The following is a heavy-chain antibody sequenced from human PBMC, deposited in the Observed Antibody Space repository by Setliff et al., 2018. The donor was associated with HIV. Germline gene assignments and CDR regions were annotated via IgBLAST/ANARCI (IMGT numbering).Heavy chain of an antibody. D-gene: IGHD2-2*01. V-gene: IGHV4-31*03. Sequence: SETLSLTCTVSGVSVSSGGYYWSWIRQHPGKGLEWIGDVHHTGTTYLNPSLKSRITISVDTSKNQFSLKLGFVTAADTAVYYCARLDCSSSSGFVDYWGQGTLVTVSS. CDR1: GVSVSSGGYY. CDR2: VHHTGTT. CDR3: ARLDCSSSSGFVDY. J-gene: IGHJ4*02.